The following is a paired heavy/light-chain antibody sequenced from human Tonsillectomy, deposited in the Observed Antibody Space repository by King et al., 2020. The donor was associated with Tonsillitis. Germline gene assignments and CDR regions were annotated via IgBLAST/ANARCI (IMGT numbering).Heavy chain of an antibody. J-gene: IGHJ4*02. CDR3: AKDRRQFWEPMGVFEY. V-gene: IGHV3-23*01. CDR2: ISDSYNT. D-gene: IGHD3-3*02. Sequence: EVQLLESGGGLVQPGGSLRLSCAGSGFTFSSYAMSWVRQAPGKGLEWVSGISDSYNTYYADSVKGRFTISRDNSKNTLYLQMNSLRAEDTAVYYCAKDRRQFWEPMGVFEYWGQGALVTVSS. CDR1: GFTFSSYA.
Light chain of an antibody. CDR1: SLRSYY. CDR3: DSRDSGGNHLV. J-gene: IGLJ2*01. CDR2: GKN. V-gene: IGLV3-19*01. Sequence: SSELTQDPAVSVALGQTVRITCQGGSLRSYYASWYQQKPGQAPVLVIYGKNNRPSGIPDRFSGSSSGDTASLTITGAQAEDEADYYCDSRDSGGNHLVFGGGTKLTVL.